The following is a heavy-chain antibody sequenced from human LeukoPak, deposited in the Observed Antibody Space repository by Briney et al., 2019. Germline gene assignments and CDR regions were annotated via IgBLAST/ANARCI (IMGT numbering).Heavy chain of an antibody. CDR3: AKGTSGYYYYYMDV. D-gene: IGHD3/OR15-3a*01. Sequence: GGSLRLSCAASGFTFDDYAMHWVRQAPGKGLEWVSGISWNSGSIGYADSVKGRFTISRDNAKNSLYLQMNSLRAEDMALYYCAKGTSGYYYYYMDVWGKGTTVTVSS. CDR2: ISWNSGSI. CDR1: GFTFDDYA. V-gene: IGHV3-9*03. J-gene: IGHJ6*03.